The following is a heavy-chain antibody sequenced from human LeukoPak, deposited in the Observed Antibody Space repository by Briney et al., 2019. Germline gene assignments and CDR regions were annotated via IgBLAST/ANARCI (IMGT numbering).Heavy chain of an antibody. Sequence: ASVKVSCKASGYSFTSNYIHWVRQAPGQGLEWMGMIYPRDGSTSYAQKFQGRVTMTTDTSTSTAYMELRSLRSDDTAVYYCARFNYYDSSGYYLWALDAFDIWGQGTMVTVSS. CDR3: ARFNYYDSSGYYLWALDAFDI. J-gene: IGHJ3*02. CDR2: IYPRDGST. D-gene: IGHD3-22*01. CDR1: GYSFTSNY. V-gene: IGHV1-46*01.